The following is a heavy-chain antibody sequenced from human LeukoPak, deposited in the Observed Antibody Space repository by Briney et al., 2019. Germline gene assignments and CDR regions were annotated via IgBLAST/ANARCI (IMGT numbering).Heavy chain of an antibody. D-gene: IGHD2-2*01. V-gene: IGHV4-39*01. J-gene: IGHJ5*02. Sequence: SETLSLTCTVSGGSISSSSFHWGWIRQPPGKGLEWIGTIYYSGSTYYNPSLKSRVTISVDTSKNQFSLNLSSVTAADTAVYYCARQALRLPAAGGWFDPWGQGTLVTVSS. CDR3: ARQALRLPAAGGWFDP. CDR1: GGSISSSSFH. CDR2: IYYSGST.